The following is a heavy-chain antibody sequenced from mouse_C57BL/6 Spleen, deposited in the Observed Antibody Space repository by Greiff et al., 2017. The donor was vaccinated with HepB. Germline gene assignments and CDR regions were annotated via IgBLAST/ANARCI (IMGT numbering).Heavy chain of an antibody. D-gene: IGHD2-12*01. CDR3: ARNDGRGFAY. J-gene: IGHJ3*01. CDR2: IYPGDGDT. CDR1: GYAFSSSW. Sequence: QVQLQQSGPELVKPGASVKISCKASGYAFSSSWMNWVKQRPGKGLEWIGRIYPGDGDTNYNGKFKGKATLTADKSSSTAYMQLSSLTSEDSAVYFCARNDGRGFAYWGQGTLVTVSA. V-gene: IGHV1-82*01.